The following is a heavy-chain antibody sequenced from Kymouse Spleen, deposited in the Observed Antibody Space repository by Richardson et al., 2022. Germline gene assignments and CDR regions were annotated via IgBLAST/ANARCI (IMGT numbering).Heavy chain of an antibody. CDR1: GGSFSGYY. CDR3: AVTYYDILTSHYYYYGMDV. J-gene: IGHJ6*02. V-gene: IGHV4-34*01. CDR2: INHSGST. D-gene: IGHD3-9*01. Sequence: QVQLQQWGAGLLKPSETLSLTCAVYGGSFSGYYWSWIRQPPGKGLEWIGEINHSGSTNYNPSLKSRVTISVDTSKNQFSLKLSSVTAADTAVYYCAVTYYDILTSHYYYYGMDVWGQGTTVTVSS.